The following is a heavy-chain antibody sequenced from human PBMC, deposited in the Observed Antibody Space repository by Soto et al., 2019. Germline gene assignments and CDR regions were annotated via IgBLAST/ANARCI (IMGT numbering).Heavy chain of an antibody. V-gene: IGHV1-2*02. D-gene: IGHD6-19*01. J-gene: IGHJ4*02. CDR3: ASAAVTGTAGLDF. CDR2: INPNSGGT. CDR1: GYTFSGFY. Sequence: ASVKVSCKASGYTFSGFYMHWVRQAPGQGLEWMGWINPNSGGTKSAEKFQGRVTMTRDTSISTAYMELSRPTSDDTAVYYCASAAVTGTAGLDFWGQGTPVTVSS.